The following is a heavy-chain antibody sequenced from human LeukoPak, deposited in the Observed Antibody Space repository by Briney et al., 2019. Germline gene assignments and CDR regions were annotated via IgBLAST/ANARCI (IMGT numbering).Heavy chain of an antibody. CDR3: AKDANSGYDYVGVLDY. D-gene: IGHD5-12*01. V-gene: IGHV3-30*02. Sequence: PGGSLRLSCAAPGFTFSSYGMHWVRQAPGKGLEWVAFIRYDGSNKYYAVAVKGRFTISRDNSKNTLYLQMNSLRAEDTAVYYCAKDANSGYDYVGVLDYWGQGTLVTVSS. CDR2: IRYDGSNK. CDR1: GFTFSSYG. J-gene: IGHJ4*02.